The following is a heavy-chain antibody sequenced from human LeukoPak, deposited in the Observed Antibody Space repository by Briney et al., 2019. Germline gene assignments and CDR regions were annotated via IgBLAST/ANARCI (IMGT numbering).Heavy chain of an antibody. CDR1: GFSFSNAW. Sequence: GGSLRLSCAASGFSFSNAWMSWVRQAPGKGLEWVGRIKSEADGGTTDYVAPVKGRFTISRDDSKNTLYLQMNSLKIEDTAVYYCTTDSTLRYFDWVLGFDYWGQGTLVTVSS. CDR3: TTDSTLRYFDWVLGFDY. CDR2: IKSEADGGTT. J-gene: IGHJ4*02. V-gene: IGHV3-15*01. D-gene: IGHD3-9*01.